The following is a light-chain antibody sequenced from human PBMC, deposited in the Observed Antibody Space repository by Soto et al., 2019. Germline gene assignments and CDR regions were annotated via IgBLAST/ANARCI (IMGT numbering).Light chain of an antibody. CDR3: QQYSSYWT. CDR2: DAS. V-gene: IGKV1-5*01. CDR1: QSITSW. Sequence: DIQITQSPSTLSASVGDRVTITCRASQSITSWLAWYQQKPGKAPKLLIYDASSLESGVPSRFSGSGSGTEFTLTISSLQPDDFATYYCQQYSSYWTFGQGTKV. J-gene: IGKJ1*01.